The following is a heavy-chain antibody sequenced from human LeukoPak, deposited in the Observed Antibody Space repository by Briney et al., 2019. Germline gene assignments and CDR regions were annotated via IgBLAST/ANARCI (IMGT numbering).Heavy chain of an antibody. CDR2: TYYRSKWYN. V-gene: IGHV6-1*01. Sequence: SQTLSLTCAISGDSVSSNSAAWNWIRQSPSRGLEWLGRTYYRSKWYNDYAVSAKSRITINPDTSKNQFSLQLNSVTPEDTAVYYCARGPFNYDFWSGQTLHYYYYYYMDVWGKGTTVTVSS. CDR1: GDSVSSNSAA. CDR3: ARGPFNYDFWSGQTLHYYYYYYMDV. J-gene: IGHJ6*03. D-gene: IGHD3-3*01.